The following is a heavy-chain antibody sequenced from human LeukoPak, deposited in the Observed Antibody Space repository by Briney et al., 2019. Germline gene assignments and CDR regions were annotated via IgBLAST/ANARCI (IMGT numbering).Heavy chain of an antibody. CDR2: IYYSGST. CDR1: GGSISSYY. V-gene: IGHV4-59*01. Sequence: SETLSLTCTVSGGSISSYYWSWIRQPPGKGLEWIGYIYYSGSTNYNPSLKSRVTISVDTSKNQFSLKLSSVTAADTAVYYCARDHTGDSSGPEAAYMDVWGKGTTVTASS. J-gene: IGHJ6*03. D-gene: IGHD6-19*01. CDR3: ARDHTGDSSGPEAAYMDV.